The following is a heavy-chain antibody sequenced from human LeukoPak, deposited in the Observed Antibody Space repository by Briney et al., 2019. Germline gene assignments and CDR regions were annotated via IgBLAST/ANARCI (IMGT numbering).Heavy chain of an antibody. CDR2: IRATGGTT. Sequence: GGSLRLSCAASGFTFSSYGMSWVRQAPGKGLEWISAIRATGGTTYYADSVKGRFTISRDNTKNSLYLQMNSLRVEDTAVYYCARISDCSGGSCYSKNYWGQGTLVTVSS. CDR3: ARISDCSGGSCYSKNY. D-gene: IGHD2-15*01. CDR1: GFTFSSYG. J-gene: IGHJ4*02. V-gene: IGHV3-23*01.